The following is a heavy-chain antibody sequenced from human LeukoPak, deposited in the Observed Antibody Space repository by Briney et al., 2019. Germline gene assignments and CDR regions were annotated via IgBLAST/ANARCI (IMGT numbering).Heavy chain of an antibody. Sequence: PSETLSLTCAVSGASVGGNHWSWLRQSPEKGLEWIGNIFHDGVTDYNPSFKSRVTMLPDTSKNQFSLRLTSVTAADTAVYYCARDVLPHCTNGVCYTGYYFDYWGQGTLVTVSS. CDR2: IFHDGVT. CDR1: GASVGGNH. CDR3: ARDVLPHCTNGVCYTGYYFDY. J-gene: IGHJ4*02. V-gene: IGHV4-59*02. D-gene: IGHD2-8*01.